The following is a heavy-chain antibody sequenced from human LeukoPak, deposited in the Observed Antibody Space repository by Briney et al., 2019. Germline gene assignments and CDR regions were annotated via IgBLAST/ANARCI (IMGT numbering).Heavy chain of an antibody. D-gene: IGHD3-10*02. V-gene: IGHV4-38-2*01. CDR1: GYSISSGYY. CDR2: IYHSGST. Sequence: SETLSLTCAVSGYSISSGYYWGWIRQPPGKGLEWIGSIYHSGSTYYNPSLKSRVTISVDTSKNQFSLKLSSVTAADTAVYYCARGLFGESYDYWGQGTPVTVSS. J-gene: IGHJ4*02. CDR3: ARGLFGESYDY.